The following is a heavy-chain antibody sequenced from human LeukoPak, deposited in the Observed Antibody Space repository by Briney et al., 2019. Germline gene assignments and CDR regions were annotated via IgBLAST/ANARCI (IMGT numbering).Heavy chain of an antibody. Sequence: AGGSLRLSCAASGFTFSDYYMSWIRQAPGKGLEWVSYISSSGSTIYYADSVKGRFTVSRDNAENSLYLQMSSLRAEDTAVYYCARLTQLARGRYWGQGTLVTVSS. D-gene: IGHD6-6*01. CDR3: ARLTQLARGRY. V-gene: IGHV3-11*01. J-gene: IGHJ4*02. CDR2: ISSSGSTI. CDR1: GFTFSDYY.